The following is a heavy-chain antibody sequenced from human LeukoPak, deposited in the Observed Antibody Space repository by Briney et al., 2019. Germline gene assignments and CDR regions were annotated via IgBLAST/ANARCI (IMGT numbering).Heavy chain of an antibody. CDR2: INPSGGST. CDR1: GYTFTTCY. V-gene: IGHV1-46*01. Sequence: ASVKVSCKASGYTFTTCYMHWVRHAPGQGLEWMGIINPSGGSTSYSQKFQGRVTMTRDMSTSTVYMELSSLTSEDTAVYYCARVPGGTTWPFDYWGQGTLVTVSS. J-gene: IGHJ4*02. D-gene: IGHD1-14*01. CDR3: ARVPGGTTWPFDY.